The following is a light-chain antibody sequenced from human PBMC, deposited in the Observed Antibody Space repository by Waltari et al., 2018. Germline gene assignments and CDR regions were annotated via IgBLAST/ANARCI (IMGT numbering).Light chain of an antibody. CDR3: QQYYSTPDT. J-gene: IGKJ2*01. CDR2: WAS. V-gene: IGKV4-1*01. CDR1: QSVLYSSNNKND. Sequence: DIVMTQSPDSLAVSLGERATINCKPSQSVLYSSNNKNDLAWYQQKPGQPPKLLIYWASTRESGVPDRFSGSGSGTDFTLTISSLQAEDVAVYYCQQYYSTPDTFGQGTKLEIK.